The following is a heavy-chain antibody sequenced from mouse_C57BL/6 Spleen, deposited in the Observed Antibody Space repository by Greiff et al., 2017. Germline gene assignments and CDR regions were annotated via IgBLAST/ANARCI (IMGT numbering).Heavy chain of an antibody. D-gene: IGHD1-1*01. J-gene: IGHJ4*01. CDR1: GYTFTSYW. Sequence: QVQLKQPGAELVKPGASVKLSCKASGYTFTSYWMHWVKQRPGQGLEWIGMIHPNSGSTNYNEKFKSKATLTVDKSSSTAYMQLSSLTSEDSAVYYCARWGGSSYYAMDYWGQGTSVTVSS. CDR3: ARWGGSSYYAMDY. CDR2: IHPNSGST. V-gene: IGHV1-64*01.